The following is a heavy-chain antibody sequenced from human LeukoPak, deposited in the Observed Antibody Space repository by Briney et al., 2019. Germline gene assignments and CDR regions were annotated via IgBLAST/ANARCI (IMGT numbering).Heavy chain of an antibody. Sequence: PGGSLRLSCAASRFTFSGYSMNWVRQAPGKGLEWVSSISSTSTYIYYAESVKGRFTISRDNAKNSLYLQMSSLRGDDTALYYCASEDNTGSSAYWGQGTLVTV. V-gene: IGHV3-21*01. J-gene: IGHJ4*02. CDR2: ISSTSTYI. CDR1: RFTFSGYS. D-gene: IGHD3-22*01. CDR3: ASEDNTGSSAY.